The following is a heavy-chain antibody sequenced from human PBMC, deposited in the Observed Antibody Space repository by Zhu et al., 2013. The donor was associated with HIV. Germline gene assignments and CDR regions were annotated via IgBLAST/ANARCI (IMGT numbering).Heavy chain of an antibody. CDR3: ARLGGYDYVWGSYRSYYFDY. Sequence: QVQLQESGPGLVKPSGTLSLTCAVSGGSISSSNWWSWVRQPPGKGLEWIGEIYHSGSTNYNPSLKSRVTISVDKSKNQFSLKLSSVTAADTAVYYCARLGGYDYVWGSYRSYYFDYWGQGTLVTVSS. D-gene: IGHD3-16*02. V-gene: IGHV4-4*02. CDR2: IYHSGST. CDR1: GGSISSSNW. J-gene: IGHJ4*02.